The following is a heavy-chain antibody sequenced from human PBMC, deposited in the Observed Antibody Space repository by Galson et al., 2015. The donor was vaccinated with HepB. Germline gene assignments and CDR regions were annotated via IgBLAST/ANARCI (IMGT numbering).Heavy chain of an antibody. Sequence: SVKVSCKASGGTFSSYAISWVRQAPGQGLEWMGRIVPILGIANYAQKFQGRVTITADKSTSTAYMELSSLRSEDTAVYYCARAARAGSIFGVVIGVDWFDPWGQGTLVTVSS. CDR1: GGTFSSYA. V-gene: IGHV1-69*04. CDR3: ARAARAGSIFGVVIGVDWFDP. J-gene: IGHJ5*02. D-gene: IGHD3-3*01. CDR2: IVPILGIA.